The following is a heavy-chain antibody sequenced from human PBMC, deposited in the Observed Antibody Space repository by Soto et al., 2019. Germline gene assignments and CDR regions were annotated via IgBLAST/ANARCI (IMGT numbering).Heavy chain of an antibody. CDR1: GFTFSSCA. V-gene: IGHV3-23*01. CDR3: AKDQKQWLVGLGAFDI. D-gene: IGHD6-19*01. CDR2: ISGSGGST. Sequence: GGSLGLYCPSSGFTFSSCAIIWVRQAAGPGLEWVSAISGSGGSTYYADSVKGRFTISRDNSKNTLYLQMNSLRAEDTAVYYCAKDQKQWLVGLGAFDIWGQGKMVTV. J-gene: IGHJ3*02.